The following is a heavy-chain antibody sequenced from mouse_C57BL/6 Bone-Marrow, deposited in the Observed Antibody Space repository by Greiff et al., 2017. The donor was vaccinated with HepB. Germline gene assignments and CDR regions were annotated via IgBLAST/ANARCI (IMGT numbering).Heavy chain of an antibody. J-gene: IGHJ1*03. CDR1: GYTFTGYW. V-gene: IGHV1-9*01. D-gene: IGHD1-1*01. Sequence: QVQLQQSGAELMKPGASVKLSCKATGYTFTGYWIEWVKQRPGHGLEWIGEILPGSGSNNNNEKFTIKATFTADTDSNTAYMQLSSLTTEDSAISYCAREGGITTVPWYFDVWGTGTTVTVSS. CDR2: ILPGSGSN. CDR3: AREGGITTVPWYFDV.